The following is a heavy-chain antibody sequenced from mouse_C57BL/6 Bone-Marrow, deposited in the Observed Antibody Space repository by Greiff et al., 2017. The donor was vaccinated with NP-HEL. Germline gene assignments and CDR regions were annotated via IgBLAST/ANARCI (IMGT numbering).Heavy chain of an antibody. V-gene: IGHV5-16*01. CDR3: ARNDYDGRFAY. CDR2: INYDGSST. CDR1: GFTFSDYY. J-gene: IGHJ3*01. Sequence: EVKLVESEGGLVQPGSSMKLSCTASGFTFSDYYMAWVRQVPEKGLEWVANINYDGSSTYYLDSLKSRFIISRDNAKNILYLQMNRLKAEDTATDYCARNDYDGRFAYWGQGTLVTVSA. D-gene: IGHD2-4*01.